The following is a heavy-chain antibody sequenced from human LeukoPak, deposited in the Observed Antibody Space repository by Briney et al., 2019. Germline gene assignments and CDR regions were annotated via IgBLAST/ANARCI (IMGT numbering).Heavy chain of an antibody. CDR1: GGSISSYY. J-gene: IGHJ4*02. Sequence: SETLSLTCTVSGGSISSYYWSWIRQPPGKGLEWIGYIYYSGSTNYNPSLKSRVTISVDTSKNQFSLKLSSVTAADTAVYYCARAGYGSGWRLIDYWGQGALVTVSS. CDR3: ARAGYGSGWRLIDY. V-gene: IGHV4-59*01. D-gene: IGHD6-19*01. CDR2: IYYSGST.